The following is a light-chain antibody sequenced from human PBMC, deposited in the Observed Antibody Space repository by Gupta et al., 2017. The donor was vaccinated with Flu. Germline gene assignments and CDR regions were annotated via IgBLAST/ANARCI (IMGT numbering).Light chain of an antibody. Sequence: PSSLSASIGDRVTITCRASHSINTYLNWHQQKPGKAPKLLVYSAYSLQNGVPSTCSGDGSGTDFNLTISSLQPEDFATYHCQRSLNTPWTFGQGTKLGMK. V-gene: IGKV1-39*01. J-gene: IGKJ1*01. CDR3: QRSLNTPWT. CDR1: HSINTY. CDR2: SAY.